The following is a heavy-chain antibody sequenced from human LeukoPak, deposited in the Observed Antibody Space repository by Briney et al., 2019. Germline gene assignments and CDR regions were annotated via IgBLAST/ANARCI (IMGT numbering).Heavy chain of an antibody. V-gene: IGHV1-18*01. CDR2: ISAYNGDT. CDR3: ARDEWQQLVLLVY. D-gene: IGHD6-13*01. Sequence: ASVKVSCKASGYTFTSHGITWVRQAPGQGLEWMGWISAYNGDTNYAQNLQGRVTMTTDTSTSTAYMELRSLRSDDTAVYYCARDEWQQLVLLVYWGQGTLVTVSS. CDR1: GYTFTSHG. J-gene: IGHJ4*02.